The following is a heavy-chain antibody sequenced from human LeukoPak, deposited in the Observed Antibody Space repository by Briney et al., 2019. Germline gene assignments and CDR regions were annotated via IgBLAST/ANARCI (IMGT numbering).Heavy chain of an antibody. V-gene: IGHV3-48*03. Sequence: PGGSLRLSWAASGFLFSSFEVNWVRQAPGKGLEWVSYISSSGITIYYADSVKGRFTISRDNAKNSLYLQMNSLRAEDTAVYYCAREMGGYPFDYWGQGTLVTVSS. J-gene: IGHJ4*02. CDR1: GFLFSSFE. CDR3: AREMGGYPFDY. CDR2: ISSSGITI. D-gene: IGHD5-12*01.